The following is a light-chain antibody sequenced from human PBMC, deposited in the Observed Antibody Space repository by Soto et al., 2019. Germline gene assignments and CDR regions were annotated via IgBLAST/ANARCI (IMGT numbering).Light chain of an antibody. V-gene: IGKV1-5*03. CDR3: QQYNTHPYT. J-gene: IGKJ2*01. CDR2: KAS. CDR1: QSIHSW. Sequence: QMTQSPSTLSASVGDRVSITCRASQSIHSWLAWYQQKPGRTPKLLIYKASTLESGVPSRFSGSGSGTEFTLTISSLQPDDFATYYCQQYNTHPYTFGQGTKLEIK.